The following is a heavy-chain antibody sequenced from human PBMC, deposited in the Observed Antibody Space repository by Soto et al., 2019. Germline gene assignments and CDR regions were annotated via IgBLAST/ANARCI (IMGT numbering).Heavy chain of an antibody. J-gene: IGHJ4*02. D-gene: IGHD3-9*01. Sequence: PSETLSLTCTVSGGSISSYYWNWIRQPPGKGLEWIGYIYYSGSTNYNPSLKSRVTISVDTSKNQFSLKLSSVTAADTAVYYCARGDILTGYNSHTSFDDWGQGTQVTVSS. V-gene: IGHV4-59*01. CDR3: ARGDILTGYNSHTSFDD. CDR2: IYYSGST. CDR1: GGSISSYY.